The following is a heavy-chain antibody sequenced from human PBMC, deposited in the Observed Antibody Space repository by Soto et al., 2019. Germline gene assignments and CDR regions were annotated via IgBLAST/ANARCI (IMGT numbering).Heavy chain of an antibody. CDR2: INQSGST. Sequence: PSENLSLTRQVSGRSFSGYYWIWIRQPPGKGLDWIGEINQSGSTNYNPSLKSRVTISVDTSKNQFSLKLSSVTAADTAVYYCARVLCSSTSCYVRAKTYGMDVWGQGT. D-gene: IGHD2-2*01. CDR1: GRSFSGYY. CDR3: ARVLCSSTSCYVRAKTYGMDV. V-gene: IGHV4-34*01. J-gene: IGHJ6*02.